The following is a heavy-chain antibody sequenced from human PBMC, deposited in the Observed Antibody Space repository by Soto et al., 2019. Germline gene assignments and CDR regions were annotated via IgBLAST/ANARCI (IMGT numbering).Heavy chain of an antibody. J-gene: IGHJ3*02. V-gene: IGHV1-8*01. Sequence: QVQLVQSGAEVKKPGASVKVSCKTSGYTFTSYDINWVRQATGQGLEWMGWMNPNSANTAYAQKYQGTVTMTRNTSIITDYMEMSSLRSEDTAVYYCARERSSGAFDIWGQGTMVTVSS. CDR3: ARERSSGAFDI. CDR2: MNPNSANT. D-gene: IGHD1-26*01. CDR1: GYTFTSYD.